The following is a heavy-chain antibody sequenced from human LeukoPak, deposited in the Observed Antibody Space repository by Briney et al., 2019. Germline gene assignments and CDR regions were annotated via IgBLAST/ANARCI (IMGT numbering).Heavy chain of an antibody. V-gene: IGHV3-7*01. CDR2: IKQDGSEK. J-gene: IGHJ4*02. D-gene: IGHD1-20*01. Sequence: GGSLRLSCAASGFTFSSYWMSWVRQAPGKGLEWVANIKQDGSEKYYVDSVKGRFTISRDNAKNSPYLQMNSLRAEDTAVYYCATEGGGYNWIQYWGQGTLVTVSS. CDR3: ATEGGGYNWIQY. CDR1: GFTFSSYW.